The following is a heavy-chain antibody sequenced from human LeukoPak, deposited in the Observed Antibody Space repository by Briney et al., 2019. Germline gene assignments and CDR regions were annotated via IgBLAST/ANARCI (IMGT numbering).Heavy chain of an antibody. V-gene: IGHV3-74*01. CDR1: GFTLSSYW. Sequence: GGSLRLSCTASGFTLSSYWMHWVRQAPGEGLVWVSSISSDESSTTYADSVKGRFTISRDNAKNTLYLQMNSLRAEDTAVYYCARVERYCSGTSCYSQDYFDYWGQGTLVTVSS. J-gene: IGHJ4*02. CDR2: ISSDESST. D-gene: IGHD2-2*01. CDR3: ARVERYCSGTSCYSQDYFDY.